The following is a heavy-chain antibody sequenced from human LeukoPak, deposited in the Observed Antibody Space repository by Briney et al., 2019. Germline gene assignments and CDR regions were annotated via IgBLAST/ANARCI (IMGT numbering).Heavy chain of an antibody. Sequence: SSETLSLTCTVSGGSISSSSYYWGWIRQPPGKGLEWIGSIYYSGSTYYNPSLKSRVTISVDTSKNQFSLKLSSVTAADTAVYYCAGSSSSGYLDAFDIWGQGTMDTVSS. CDR3: AGSSSSGYLDAFDI. D-gene: IGHD3-22*01. CDR2: IYYSGST. V-gene: IGHV4-39*01. CDR1: GGSISSSSYY. J-gene: IGHJ3*02.